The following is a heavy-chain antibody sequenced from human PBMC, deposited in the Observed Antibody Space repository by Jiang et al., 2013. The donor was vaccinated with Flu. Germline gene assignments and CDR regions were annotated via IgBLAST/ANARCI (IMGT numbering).Heavy chain of an antibody. CDR2: IIPILGIA. D-gene: IGHD5-18*01. Sequence: GAEVKKPGSSVKVSCKASGGTFSSYAISWVRQAPGQGLEWMGRIIPILGIANYAQKFQGRVTITADKSTSTAYMELSSLRSEDTAVYYCARDSSSEIQLWLRPSDAFDIWGQGTNGHRLF. J-gene: IGHJ3*02. CDR1: GGTFSSYA. CDR3: ARDSSSEIQLWLRPSDAFDI. V-gene: IGHV1-69*04.